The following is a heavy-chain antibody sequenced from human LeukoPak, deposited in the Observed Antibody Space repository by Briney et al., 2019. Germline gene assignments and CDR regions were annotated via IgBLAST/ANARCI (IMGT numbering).Heavy chain of an antibody. Sequence: GGSLRLSCAASGFTFSSYGMHWVRQAPGKGLEWVAVISYDGSNKYYADSVKGRFTISRDNSKNTVFLQMDSLRAEDTAVYYCAKTTAGYSSGRYPGWPIDYWGQGTLVTVSS. CDR2: ISYDGSNK. CDR1: GFTFSSYG. D-gene: IGHD6-19*01. CDR3: AKTTAGYSSGRYPGWPIDY. J-gene: IGHJ4*02. V-gene: IGHV3-30*18.